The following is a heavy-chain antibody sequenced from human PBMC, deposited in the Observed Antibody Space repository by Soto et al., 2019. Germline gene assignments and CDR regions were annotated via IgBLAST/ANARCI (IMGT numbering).Heavy chain of an antibody. V-gene: IGHV3-30*18. D-gene: IGHD2-21*01. Sequence: QVQLVESGGGVVQPGRSLRLSCAASGFTFSTYGIHWVRQAPGKGLEWVALISYDENNKYYADSVKGRFTISRDNSKXXLYLQMNSLRAEDTAVYYCAKDRCGARCYYYGMDVWGQETTVTVSS. CDR2: ISYDENNK. J-gene: IGHJ6*02. CDR3: AKDRCGARCYYYGMDV. CDR1: GFTFSTYG.